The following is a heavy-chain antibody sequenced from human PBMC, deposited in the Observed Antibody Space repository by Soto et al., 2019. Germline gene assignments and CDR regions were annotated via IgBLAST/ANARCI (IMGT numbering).Heavy chain of an antibody. CDR2: ISYDGSNK. J-gene: IGHJ4*02. CDR1: GFTFSSYA. CDR3: AAGYSYGYALDY. Sequence: GGSLRLSCAASGFTFSSYAMHWVRQAPGKGLEWVAVISYDGSNKYYADSVKGRFTISRDNSKNTLYLQMNRLRAEDTAVYYWAAGYSYGYALDYCGQGTLVTVPS. D-gene: IGHD5-18*01. V-gene: IGHV3-30-3*01.